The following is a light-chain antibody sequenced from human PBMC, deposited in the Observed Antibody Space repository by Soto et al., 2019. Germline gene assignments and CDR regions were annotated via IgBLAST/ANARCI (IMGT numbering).Light chain of an antibody. CDR2: GAS. Sequence: EIVLTQSPGTLSLSSGERATLSCRASQSVSSSYLAWYQQKPGQAPRLLIYGASSRATGIPDRFSGSGSGTDFNLTISRLEPEDFAVYYCQQYGSLFAQGTKVEIK. CDR1: QSVSSSY. CDR3: QQYGSL. J-gene: IGKJ1*01. V-gene: IGKV3-20*01.